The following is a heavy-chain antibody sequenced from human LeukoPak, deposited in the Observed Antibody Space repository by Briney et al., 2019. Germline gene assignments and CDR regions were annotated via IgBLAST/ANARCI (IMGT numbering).Heavy chain of an antibody. V-gene: IGHV3-21*01. J-gene: IGHJ4*02. CDR3: AKDARTPRYCTNGVCWDFDY. CDR2: ISSSSSYI. CDR1: GFTFSSYS. D-gene: IGHD2-8*01. Sequence: PGGSLRLSCAASGFTFSSYSMNWVRQAPGKGLEWVSSISSSSSYIYYADSVKGRFTISRDNSKNTLYLQMNSLRAEDTAVYYCAKDARTPRYCTNGVCWDFDYWGQGTLVTVSS.